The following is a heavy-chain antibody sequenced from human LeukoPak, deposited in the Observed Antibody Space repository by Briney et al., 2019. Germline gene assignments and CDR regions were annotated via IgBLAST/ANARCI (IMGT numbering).Heavy chain of an antibody. CDR2: INPNSGGT. Sequence: ASVKVSCKASGNTFSGYYIHWVRQAPGQRLEWIGWINPNSGGTNYAQKFQGRVTMTRDTSISTAYMDLSRLRSDDTASYYCVRYCNSGGCYSAWGQGTLVTVSS. D-gene: IGHD2-15*01. CDR1: GNTFSGYY. J-gene: IGHJ5*02. CDR3: VRYCNSGGCYSA. V-gene: IGHV1-2*02.